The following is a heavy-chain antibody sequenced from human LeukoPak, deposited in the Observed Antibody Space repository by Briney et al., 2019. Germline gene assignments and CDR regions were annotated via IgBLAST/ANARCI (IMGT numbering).Heavy chain of an antibody. D-gene: IGHD3-3*01. V-gene: IGHV3-53*01. J-gene: IGHJ6*03. CDR2: NYSGGST. Sequence: GGSLTLSCPASGFTVSSNYMSWVRQAPGKGLEWVSVNYSGGSTYYAHSVNGRFTISRDHSKNTLYPQMNSVRAEDTAVYYGARDFSRNYDFWSGYYANYYYMDVWGKGTTVTVSS. CDR3: ARDFSRNYDFWSGYYANYYYMDV. CDR1: GFTVSSNY.